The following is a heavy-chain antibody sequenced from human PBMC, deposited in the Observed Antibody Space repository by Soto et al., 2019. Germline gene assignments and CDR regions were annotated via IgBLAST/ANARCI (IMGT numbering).Heavy chain of an antibody. CDR2: IYYSGST. CDR1: GGSISSYY. J-gene: IGHJ4*02. CDR3: ARDRYGDYLDY. Sequence: SETLSLTCTVSGGSISSYYWSWIRQPPGKGLEWIGYIYYSGSTNYNPSLKSRVTISVDTSKNQFSLKLSPVTAADTAVYYCARDRYGDYLDYWGQGTLVTVSS. V-gene: IGHV4-59*01. D-gene: IGHD4-17*01.